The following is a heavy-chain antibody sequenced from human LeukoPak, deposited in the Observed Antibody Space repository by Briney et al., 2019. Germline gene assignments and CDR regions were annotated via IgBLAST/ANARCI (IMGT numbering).Heavy chain of an antibody. Sequence: TSETLSLTCTVSGGSISGHYWSWIRQPPGKGLEWIGYIYYSESTNYNPSLKSRVTISVDTSKNQFSLKLSSVTAADTAVYYCARARGYYDSSGYLDWGQGTLVTVSS. CDR2: IYYSEST. J-gene: IGHJ4*02. V-gene: IGHV4-59*11. CDR1: GGSISGHY. D-gene: IGHD3-22*01. CDR3: ARARGYYDSSGYLD.